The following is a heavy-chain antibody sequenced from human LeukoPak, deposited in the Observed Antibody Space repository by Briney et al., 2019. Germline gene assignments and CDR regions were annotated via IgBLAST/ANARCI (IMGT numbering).Heavy chain of an antibody. CDR1: GFSFGGYS. CDR3: ARDSNYGSFDY. D-gene: IGHD4-11*01. Sequence: PGRSLRLSCATSGFSFGGYSMHWVRQAPGKGLEWVAVTWYDGTKKFYVDSVKGRFTISSDNFKNTLFLQINSLRAENTAVYYCARDSNYGSFDYWGQGTLVTVSS. CDR2: TWYDGTKK. V-gene: IGHV3-33*01. J-gene: IGHJ4*02.